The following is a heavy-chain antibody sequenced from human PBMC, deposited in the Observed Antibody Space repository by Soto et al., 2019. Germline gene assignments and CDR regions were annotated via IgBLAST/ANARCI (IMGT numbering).Heavy chain of an antibody. CDR2: IKSKIDGGTT. J-gene: IGHJ4*02. Sequence: VQLVESGGGLVQPGGSLRVSCAASGITFSNAWMTWVRQAPGKGLEWVGRIKSKIDGGTTDYGVPVKGRFTISRDDSKNTLYLQMNSLKTEDTAVYYCTTGRYSSSLYFDSWGQGTLVTVSS. D-gene: IGHD6-6*01. V-gene: IGHV3-15*01. CDR3: TTGRYSSSLYFDS. CDR1: GITFSNAW.